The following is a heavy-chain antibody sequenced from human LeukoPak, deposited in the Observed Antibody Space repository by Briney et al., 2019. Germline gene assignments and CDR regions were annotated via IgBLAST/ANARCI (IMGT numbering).Heavy chain of an antibody. D-gene: IGHD3-9*01. J-gene: IGHJ4*02. Sequence: GGSLRLSCVASGFTFSNYAIHWVRQAPGKGLEWVAVISYDGSNNYADSVKGRFTISRDNSKNTLYLHMNSRRADDTAVYYCARLPGEFYWFLLWGQGTLVTVSS. CDR3: ARLPGEFYWFLL. CDR2: ISYDGSN. V-gene: IGHV3-30*04. CDR1: GFTFSNYA.